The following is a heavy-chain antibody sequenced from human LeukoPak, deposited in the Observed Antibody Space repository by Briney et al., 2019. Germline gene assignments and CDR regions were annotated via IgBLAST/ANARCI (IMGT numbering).Heavy chain of an antibody. CDR3: ARSDYSNYWYFDL. J-gene: IGHJ2*01. D-gene: IGHD4-11*01. Sequence: GESLKISCKGSGYSFTSYWIGWVRQMPGKGLEWMGIIYPGDSDTRYSPSFQGQVTTSADKSISTAYLQWSSLKASDTAMYYCARSDYSNYWYFDLWGRGTLVTVSS. V-gene: IGHV5-51*01. CDR1: GYSFTSYW. CDR2: IYPGDSDT.